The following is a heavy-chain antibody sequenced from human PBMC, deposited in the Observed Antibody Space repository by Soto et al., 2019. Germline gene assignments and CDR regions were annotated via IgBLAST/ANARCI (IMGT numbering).Heavy chain of an antibody. CDR2: IYYSGST. CDR1: GGSISSYY. V-gene: IGHV4-59*01. CDR3: ARDTYYYDSATDAFDI. D-gene: IGHD3-22*01. Sequence: ETLSLTCTVSGGSISSYYWSWIRQPPGKGLEWIGYIYYSGSTNYNPSLKSRVTISVDTSKNQFSLKLSSVTAADTAVYYCARDTYYYDSATDAFDIWGQGTMVTV. J-gene: IGHJ3*02.